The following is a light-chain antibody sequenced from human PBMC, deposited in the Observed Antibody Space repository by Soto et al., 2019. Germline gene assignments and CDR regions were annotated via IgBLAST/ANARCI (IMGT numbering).Light chain of an antibody. CDR1: SSNIGNNY. V-gene: IGLV1-51*01. Sequence: QSLLTQPPSVSAAPGQKVTISCSGSSSNIGNNYVSWYQQLPGTAPKLLIYDNNKRPSGIPDRFSGSKSGTSATLGITGLQTVDEADYYCGTWDSSLSAVFGGGTQLTVL. CDR2: DNN. J-gene: IGLJ7*01. CDR3: GTWDSSLSAV.